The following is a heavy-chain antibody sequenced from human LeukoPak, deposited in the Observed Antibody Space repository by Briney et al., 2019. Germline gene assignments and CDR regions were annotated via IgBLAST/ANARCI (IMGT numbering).Heavy chain of an antibody. V-gene: IGHV4-59*11. D-gene: IGHD6-13*01. J-gene: IGHJ4*02. CDR1: GGYINSHY. CDR3: SSHVSAAAGGR. Sequence: SETLSLTCTVSGGYINSHYWGWIRQPPGKVLEYIGYVSYTGSAIYSPSLESRVTISIDTSKKQFSLKLNSVTAADTAVYYCSSHVSAAAGGRWGPGTLVTISS. CDR2: VSYTGSA.